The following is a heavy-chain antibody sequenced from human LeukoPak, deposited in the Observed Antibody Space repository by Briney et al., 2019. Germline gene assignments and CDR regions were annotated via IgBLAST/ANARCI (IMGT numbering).Heavy chain of an antibody. J-gene: IGHJ4*02. CDR1: GGPFSSYA. V-gene: IGHV1-2*02. D-gene: IGHD6-19*01. CDR2: INPNSGGT. Sequence: ASVKVSCKASGGPFSSYAVSWVPQAPGQRLEWTGWINPNSGGTNYAQKFQGRVTMTRGTSISTAYMELNRLRCDDTAVYYCARRISSGWLIDYWGQGTLVTVSS. CDR3: ARRISSGWLIDY.